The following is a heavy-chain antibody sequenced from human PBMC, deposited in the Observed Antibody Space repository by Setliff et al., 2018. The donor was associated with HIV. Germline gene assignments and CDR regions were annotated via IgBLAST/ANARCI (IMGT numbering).Heavy chain of an antibody. CDR2: AYHSGRA. J-gene: IGHJ4*02. V-gene: IGHV4-38-2*01. D-gene: IGHD3-16*01. Sequence: PSETLSLTCAVSGYSIRSGYSWGWVWQPPGKGLEWIGNAYHSGRAFYNPSLESRVTMSIDSSKNLFSLGLDSVTAADSAFYFCAHSLLGAPMIDYWGQGMLVTVSS. CDR1: GYSIRSGYS. CDR3: AHSLLGAPMIDY.